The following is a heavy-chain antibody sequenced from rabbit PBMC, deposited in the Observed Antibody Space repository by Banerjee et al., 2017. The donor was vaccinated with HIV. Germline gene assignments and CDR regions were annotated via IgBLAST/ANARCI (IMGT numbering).Heavy chain of an antibody. J-gene: IGHJ6*01. Sequence: QSLEESGGDLVKPEGSLTLTCKASGIDFSSYYYMCWVRQAPGKGLEWIACIYAGSSGSTYYASWVNGRFTISKTSTTVTLQMTSLTAADTATYFCASHVGGGYGHGMDLWGPGTLVTVS. CDR2: IYAGSSGST. D-gene: IGHD8-1*01. CDR1: GIDFSSYYY. CDR3: ASHVGGGYGHGMDL. V-gene: IGHV1S40*01.